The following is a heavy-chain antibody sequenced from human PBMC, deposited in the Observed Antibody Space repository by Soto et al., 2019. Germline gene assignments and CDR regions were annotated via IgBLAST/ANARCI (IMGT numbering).Heavy chain of an antibody. V-gene: IGHV3-23*01. CDR1: GFTLGNYA. D-gene: IGHD5-18*01. J-gene: IGHJ4*02. CDR2: ISGSGGST. Sequence: EVQLLESGGDLVQPGESLRVSCAASGFTLGNYAMSWVRQAPGKGLEWVSSISGSGGSTYYADSVKGRFTIARDNSKSTLSLKMNSLRVDDTALYYGARAPASSLTASRPFDYWGQGTLVTVSS. CDR3: ARAPASSLTASRPFDY.